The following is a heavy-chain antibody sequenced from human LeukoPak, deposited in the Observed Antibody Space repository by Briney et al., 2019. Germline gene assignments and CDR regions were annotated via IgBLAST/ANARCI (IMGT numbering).Heavy chain of an antibody. Sequence: PGGSLRLSCAPSGFTFDDYGMSGARHARGKGLEWVSGINWNGRSTGYADSVKGRFTISRDNAKNSLYLQMNSLRAEDTALYYCARDADSGSYYGGYWGQATLVTVSS. J-gene: IGHJ4*02. CDR2: INWNGRST. CDR3: ARDADSGSYYGGY. D-gene: IGHD1-26*01. CDR1: GFTFDDYG. V-gene: IGHV3-20*04.